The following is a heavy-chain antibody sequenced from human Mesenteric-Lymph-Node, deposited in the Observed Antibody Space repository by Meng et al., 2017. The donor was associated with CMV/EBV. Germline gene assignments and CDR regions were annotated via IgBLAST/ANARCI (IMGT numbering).Heavy chain of an antibody. CDR2: IYHSGNI. J-gene: IGHJ4*02. Sequence: GSISSGGSSWSWLRPPPGKGLAWIGYIYHSGNIYYNPSLKSRVTISIDTSKNQFSLKLSSVTAADTAVYYCARAEGYYDNSGRFDYWGQGTLVTVSS. V-gene: IGHV4-30-2*05. D-gene: IGHD3-22*01. CDR1: GSISSGGSS. CDR3: ARAEGYYDNSGRFDY.